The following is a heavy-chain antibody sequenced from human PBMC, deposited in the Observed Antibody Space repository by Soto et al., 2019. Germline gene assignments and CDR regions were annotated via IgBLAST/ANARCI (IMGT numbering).Heavy chain of an antibody. V-gene: IGHV3-23*01. CDR1: GFTFSNYA. CDR2: ISGGAT. D-gene: IGHD4-17*01. Sequence: EVQLLESGGGLVQPGGSLRLSCAASGFTFSNYAMTWVRQAPGKGLEWVSAISGGATYYADSVKGRFTISRDDSKNTLYLQMNSLRPEDTAVYYCVKDGYGDLLNWFDPWGQGTLVTVSS. CDR3: VKDGYGDLLNWFDP. J-gene: IGHJ5*02.